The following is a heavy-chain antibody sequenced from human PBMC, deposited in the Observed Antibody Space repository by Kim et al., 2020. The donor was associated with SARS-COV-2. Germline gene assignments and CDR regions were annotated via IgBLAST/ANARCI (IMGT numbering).Heavy chain of an antibody. CDR3: ARCRRSGLYYIDF. Sequence: SETLSLTCTVSGDSISTSSDYWGWIRQPPGKGLEWIGSVYSIGSTYYNPSLKSRVTVSVDTSKSQFSPRLTSVTATDTAVYYCARCRRSGLYYIDFWGQGTQVTVSS. CDR2: VYSIGST. J-gene: IGHJ4*02. CDR1: GDSISTSSDY. D-gene: IGHD6-19*01. V-gene: IGHV4-39*01.